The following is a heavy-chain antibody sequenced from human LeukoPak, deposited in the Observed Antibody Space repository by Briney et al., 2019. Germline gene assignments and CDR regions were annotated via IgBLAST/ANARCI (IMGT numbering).Heavy chain of an antibody. CDR2: INAGNGNT. J-gene: IGHJ4*02. Sequence: ASVKVSCKASGYTFTSYAMHWVRQAPGQRLEWMGWINAGNGNTKYSQKFRGRVTITRDTSASTAYMELSSLRSEDTAVYYCARGGAGHEYSSSSGLKDFDYWGQGTLVTVSS. D-gene: IGHD6-6*01. CDR1: GYTFTSYA. CDR3: ARGGAGHEYSSSSGLKDFDY. V-gene: IGHV1-3*01.